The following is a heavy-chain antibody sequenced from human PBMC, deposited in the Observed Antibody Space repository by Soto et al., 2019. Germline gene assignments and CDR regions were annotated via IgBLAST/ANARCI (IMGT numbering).Heavy chain of an antibody. Sequence: GASVKVSCKASGGTFSSYAISWVRQAPGQGLEWMGGIIPIFGTANYAQKFQGRVTITADESTSTAYMELSSLRSEDTAVYYCARVKGGMKAAKGSHWFDPWGQGTLVTVSS. CDR2: IIPIFGTA. V-gene: IGHV1-69*13. CDR3: ARVKGGMKAAKGSHWFDP. J-gene: IGHJ5*02. D-gene: IGHD2-15*01. CDR1: GGTFSSYA.